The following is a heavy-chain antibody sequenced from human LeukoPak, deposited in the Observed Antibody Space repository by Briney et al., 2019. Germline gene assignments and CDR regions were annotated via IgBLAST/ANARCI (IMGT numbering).Heavy chain of an antibody. CDR3: ARAYYDILTGYYDLYYFDY. CDR2: IKQDGSEK. Sequence: GGSLRLSCAASGFIFTNYFMSWVRQAPGKGLEWVANIKQDGSEKYYVDSVKGRFTISRDNAKNSLYLQMNSLRAEDTAVYYCARAYYDILTGYYDLYYFDYWGQGTLVTVSS. D-gene: IGHD3-9*01. V-gene: IGHV3-7*03. CDR1: GFIFTNYF. J-gene: IGHJ4*02.